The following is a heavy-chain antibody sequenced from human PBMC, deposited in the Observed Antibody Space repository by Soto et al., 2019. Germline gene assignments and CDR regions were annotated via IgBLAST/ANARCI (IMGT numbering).Heavy chain of an antibody. Sequence: PGGSLRLSCAASGFTFSDYYMSWIRQAPGKGLEWVSYISSSGSTIYYADSVKGRFTISRDNAKNSLYLQMNSLRAEDTAVYYCASPHTYYCVYNRYFWGYYYYYYYMDVWGKGTTVTVSS. V-gene: IGHV3-11*01. CDR1: GFTFSDYY. J-gene: IGHJ6*03. CDR2: ISSSGSTI. CDR3: ASPHTYYCVYNRYFWGYYYYYYYMDV. D-gene: IGHD3-10*02.